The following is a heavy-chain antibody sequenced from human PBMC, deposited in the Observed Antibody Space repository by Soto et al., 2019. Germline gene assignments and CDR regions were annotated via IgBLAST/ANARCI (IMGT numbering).Heavy chain of an antibody. Sequence: SETLSLTCTVSGDSISSSNTYYWGWIRQSPGKGLEWIGEVSHTGHTNYNPSLKSRVTMSIDTSKNQFFLKLNSVTAADIGMYYCARKGGSTWFYFDSWGQGTVVTVSS. CDR1: GDSISSSNTYY. CDR2: VSHTGHT. J-gene: IGHJ4*02. D-gene: IGHD6-13*01. CDR3: ARKGGSTWFYFDS. V-gene: IGHV4-39*07.